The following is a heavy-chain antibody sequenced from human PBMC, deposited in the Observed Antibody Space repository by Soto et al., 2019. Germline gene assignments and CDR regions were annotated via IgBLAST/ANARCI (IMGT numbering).Heavy chain of an antibody. D-gene: IGHD2-2*01. J-gene: IGHJ4*02. CDR3: AKVSSSCYAGFFDL. CDR1: GFTFSRHA. Sequence: EVQLLESGGGLLQPGGSLRLSCTASGFTFSRHAMTWVRHAPGKGLERVSGLSDSGGSIYYADSVKGRFTISRDNSMNTLYLQMNTLRAEDTAIYYCAKVSSSCYAGFFDLWGQGTLVTVSS. V-gene: IGHV3-23*01. CDR2: LSDSGGSI.